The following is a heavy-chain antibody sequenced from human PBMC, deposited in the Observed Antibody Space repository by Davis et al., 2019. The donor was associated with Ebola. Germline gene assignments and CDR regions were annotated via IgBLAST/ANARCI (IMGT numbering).Heavy chain of an antibody. Sequence: GESLKISCKGSGYTFTSYWIAWVRQVPGKGLEWMGSIYPGDSETRYSPSFQGQVTISADRSISTAYLQWSSLKASDTAMYYCVRHLSYGDYFDYWGQGTLVTVSS. CDR3: VRHLSYGDYFDY. D-gene: IGHD4-17*01. J-gene: IGHJ4*02. CDR1: GYTFTSYW. V-gene: IGHV5-51*01. CDR2: IYPGDSET.